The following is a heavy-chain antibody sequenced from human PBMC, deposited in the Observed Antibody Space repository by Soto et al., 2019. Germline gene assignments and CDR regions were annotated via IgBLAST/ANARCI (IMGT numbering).Heavy chain of an antibody. J-gene: IGHJ6*02. Sequence: ASVEVSCRASGGTFSSYAISWVRQAPGQGLEWMGGVIPIFGTANYAQKFQGRVTITADESTSTAYMELSSLRSEDTAVYYCARVAGRSYYYYSYGMDVWGQGTTVTVSS. V-gene: IGHV1-69*13. CDR2: VIPIFGTA. CDR1: GGTFSSYA. CDR3: ARVAGRSYYYYSYGMDV. D-gene: IGHD3-3*01.